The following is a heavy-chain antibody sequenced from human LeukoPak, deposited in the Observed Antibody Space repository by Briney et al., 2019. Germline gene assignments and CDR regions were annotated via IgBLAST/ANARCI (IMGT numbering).Heavy chain of an antibody. CDR1: GYSISTGYY. Sequence: PSETLSLTCIVSGYSISTGYYWGWIRQPPGKGLEWIGNVNRDGNTNYNPSLKSRVTISVDTSKNQFSLKLSSVTAADTAVYFCARDSIHRRTTPFDYWGQGILVTVSS. J-gene: IGHJ4*02. CDR2: VNRDGNT. CDR3: ARDSIHRRTTPFDY. V-gene: IGHV4-38-2*02. D-gene: IGHD1-7*01.